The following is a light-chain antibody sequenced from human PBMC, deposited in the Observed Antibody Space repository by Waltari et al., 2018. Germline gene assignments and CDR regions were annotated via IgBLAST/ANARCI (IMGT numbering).Light chain of an antibody. CDR1: SSDVGGYNC. CDR2: DVT. V-gene: IGLV2-11*01. J-gene: IGLJ2*01. CDR3: CSYAGSSIVV. Sequence: QSALTQPRSVSGSPGQSVTISCTGTSSDVGGYNCVSWYQHRPGKAPKLMIYDVTTRPSGVPDRFSGSKSGNTASLTISGLQAEDDADYYCCSYAGSSIVVFGGGTKLTVL.